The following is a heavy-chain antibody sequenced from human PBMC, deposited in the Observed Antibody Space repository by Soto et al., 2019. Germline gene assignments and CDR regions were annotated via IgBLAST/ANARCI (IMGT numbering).Heavy chain of an antibody. Sequence: QVQLVQSGTEVKKPGSSVKVSCKASGGTFRNYPINWVRQAPGQGLEWMGSIFPLTDIPDSAQNFQAILTISADKSTSTAYMELSSLTSDDTAMYLCARGPLVVLNYFESWGQGTLVTVAS. CDR2: IFPLTDIP. CDR3: ARGPLVVLNYFES. V-gene: IGHV1-69*02. D-gene: IGHD3-10*01. CDR1: GGTFRNYP. J-gene: IGHJ4*02.